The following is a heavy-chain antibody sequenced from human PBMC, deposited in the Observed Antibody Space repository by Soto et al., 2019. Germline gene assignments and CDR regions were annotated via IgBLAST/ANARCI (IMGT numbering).Heavy chain of an antibody. V-gene: IGHV1-18*01. CDR1: GYTFNTYG. CDR2: ISTYNGNT. D-gene: IGHD2-2*01. J-gene: IGHJ6*02. Sequence: ASVKVSCKASGYTFNTYGINWVRQAPGQGLEWMGWISTYNGNTNYAQKLQDRITMTIGTSTTTGYMELGSLRSDDTAVYYCARMPGCYSYGVDVWGQGTTVTVSS. CDR3: ARMPGCYSYGVDV.